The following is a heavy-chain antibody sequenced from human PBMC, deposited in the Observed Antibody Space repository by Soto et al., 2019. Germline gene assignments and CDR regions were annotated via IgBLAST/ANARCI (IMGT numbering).Heavy chain of an antibody. D-gene: IGHD5-12*01. V-gene: IGHV3-23*01. J-gene: IGHJ6*02. Sequence: LRLSCAASGFTFSSYAMSWVRQAPGKVLEWFSAISGSGGSTYYADSVKGRFTISRDNSKNTLYLQMNSLRAEDTAVYYCAKDGRDGYNLGYYGMDVWGQGTAVTVSS. CDR2: ISGSGGST. CDR3: AKDGRDGYNLGYYGMDV. CDR1: GFTFSSYA.